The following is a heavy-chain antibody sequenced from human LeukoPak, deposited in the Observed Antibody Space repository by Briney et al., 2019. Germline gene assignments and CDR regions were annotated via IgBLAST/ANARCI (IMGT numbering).Heavy chain of an antibody. V-gene: IGHV3-21*01. Sequence: GGSLRLSCAASGFTFNTFNMNWVRQAPGKGLEWVSSITSGGDYIYYADSVKGRFTTSRDNAKNSLSLQLNSLRVEDTAVYYCARSHYDVLAASYKWTPDYWGQGTLVTVSS. CDR1: GFTFNTFN. CDR2: ITSGGDYI. J-gene: IGHJ4*02. D-gene: IGHD3-9*01. CDR3: ARSHYDVLAASYKWTPDY.